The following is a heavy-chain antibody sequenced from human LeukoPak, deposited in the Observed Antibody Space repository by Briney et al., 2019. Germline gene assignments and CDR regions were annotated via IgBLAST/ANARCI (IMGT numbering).Heavy chain of an antibody. Sequence: SETLSLTCTVSGGSLSSYYWSWIRQPPGKGLEWIGYIYTSGSTNYNPSLKSRVTISVDTSKNQFSLKLSSVTAADTAVYYCARLFGGWFDPWGQGTLVTVSS. J-gene: IGHJ5*02. CDR3: ARLFGGWFDP. D-gene: IGHD3-10*01. V-gene: IGHV4-4*09. CDR2: IYTSGST. CDR1: GGSLSSYY.